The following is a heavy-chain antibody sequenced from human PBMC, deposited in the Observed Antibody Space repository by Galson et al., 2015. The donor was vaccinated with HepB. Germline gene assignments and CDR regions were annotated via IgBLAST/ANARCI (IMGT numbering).Heavy chain of an antibody. CDR1: GFTFSSYG. CDR2: ISYDGSNK. D-gene: IGHD3-3*01. Sequence: SLRLSCAASGFTFSSYGMHWVRQAPGKGLEWVAVISYDGSNKYHADSVKGRFTISRDNSKNTLYLQMNSLRAEDTAVYYCAKGLGYDFWSGYYKGHYGMDVWGQGTTVTVSS. V-gene: IGHV3-30*18. J-gene: IGHJ6*02. CDR3: AKGLGYDFWSGYYKGHYGMDV.